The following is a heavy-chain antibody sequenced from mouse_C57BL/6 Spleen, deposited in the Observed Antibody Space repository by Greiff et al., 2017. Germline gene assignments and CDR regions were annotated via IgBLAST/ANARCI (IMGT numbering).Heavy chain of an antibody. V-gene: IGHV1-4*01. D-gene: IGHD1-1*01. CDR1: GYTFTSYT. Sequence: QVQLQESGAELARPGASVKMSCKASGYTFTSYTMPWVKQRPGQGLEWIGYINPSSGYTKYNQKFKDKATLTADTSSSTAYMQLSSLTSEDSEVYYCAVWGFYYDSSYSYYFDYWGQGTTLTVSS. CDR3: AVWGFYYDSSYSYYFDY. J-gene: IGHJ2*01. CDR2: INPSSGYT.